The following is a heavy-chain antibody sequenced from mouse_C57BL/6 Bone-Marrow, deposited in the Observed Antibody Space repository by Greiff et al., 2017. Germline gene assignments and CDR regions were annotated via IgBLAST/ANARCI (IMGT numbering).Heavy chain of an antibody. Sequence: VNLVESGAELARPGASVKLSCKASGYTFTSYGISWVKQRTGQGLEWIGEIYPRSGNTYYNEKFKGKATLTADKSSSTAYMELRSLTSEDSAVYFCARAPYYYGSSFYYAMDYWGQGTSVTVSS. V-gene: IGHV1-81*01. CDR2: IYPRSGNT. J-gene: IGHJ4*01. D-gene: IGHD1-1*01. CDR1: GYTFTSYG. CDR3: ARAPYYYGSSFYYAMDY.